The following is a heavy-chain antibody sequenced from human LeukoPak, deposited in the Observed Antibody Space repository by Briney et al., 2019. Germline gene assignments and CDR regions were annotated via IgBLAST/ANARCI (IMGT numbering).Heavy chain of an antibody. V-gene: IGHV3-23*01. D-gene: IGHD1-26*01. CDR3: AKKGATTGDFDY. J-gene: IGHJ4*02. CDR1: GFTVSSNY. Sequence: GGSLRLSCAASGFTVSSNYMSWVRQAPGKGPEWVSAISGSGGDTYYADSVKGRFTISRDNSKNTLYLQMNSLRAEDTAVYYCAKKGATTGDFDYWGQGTLVTVSS. CDR2: ISGSGGDT.